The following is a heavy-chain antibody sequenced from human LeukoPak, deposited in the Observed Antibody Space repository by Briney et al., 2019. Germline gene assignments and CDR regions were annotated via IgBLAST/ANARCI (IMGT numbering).Heavy chain of an antibody. CDR2: IWHDGSNQ. V-gene: IGHV3-33*01. Sequence: GGSLRLSCAASRFTFSSYAMHWVRQTPGKGLEWVAVIWHDGSNQTYTDSVKGRFTISRDNSKNTLDLHMNSLRAEDTAVYYCARDRGPGGLAGTYYWGQGTLVTVSS. CDR1: RFTFSSYA. J-gene: IGHJ4*02. CDR3: ARDRGPGGLAGTYY. D-gene: IGHD6-19*01.